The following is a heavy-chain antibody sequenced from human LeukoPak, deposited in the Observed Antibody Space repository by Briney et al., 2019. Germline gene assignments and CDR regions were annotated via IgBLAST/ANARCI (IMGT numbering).Heavy chain of an antibody. J-gene: IGHJ6*03. CDR3: ARVYGLRYFDWLGSFYYYYMDV. D-gene: IGHD3-9*01. CDR1: GGSISSSSYY. V-gene: IGHV4-39*07. Sequence: SETLSLTCTVSGGSISSSSYYWGWIRQPPGKGLEWIGSIYYSGSTYYNPSLKSRVTISVDTSKNQFSLKLSSVTAADTAVYYCARVYGLRYFDWLGSFYYYYMDVWGKGTTVTVSS. CDR2: IYYSGST.